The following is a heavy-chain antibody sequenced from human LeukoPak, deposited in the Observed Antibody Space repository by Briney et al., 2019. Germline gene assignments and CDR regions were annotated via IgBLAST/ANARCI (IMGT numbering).Heavy chain of an antibody. V-gene: IGHV1-2*02. CDR1: GYTFTGYY. Sequence: GASVKVSCKASGYTFTGYYMHWVRQAPGQGLEWMGWINPNSGGTNYAQKFQGRVTMTRDTSISTAYMELSRLRSDDTAVYYCARDLGDSSSPNFDYWGQGTLVTVSS. CDR2: INPNSGGT. CDR3: ARDLGDSSSPNFDY. J-gene: IGHJ4*02. D-gene: IGHD6-6*01.